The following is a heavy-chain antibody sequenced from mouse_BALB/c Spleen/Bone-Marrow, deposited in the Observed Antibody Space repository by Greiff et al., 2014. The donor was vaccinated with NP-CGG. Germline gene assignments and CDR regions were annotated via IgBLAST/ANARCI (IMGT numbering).Heavy chain of an antibody. Sequence: VQLKQSGPELGKPGASVKMSCKASGYTFPSYVMHWVEQKPGQGLEWIGHINPYNDGTKYNEKFKGKATLTSDKSSSPAYMELSGLTSEDSAVYYCAKGLAPDYWGQGTTLTVSS. J-gene: IGHJ2*01. CDR2: INPYNDGT. V-gene: IGHV1-14*01. CDR1: GYTFPSYV. CDR3: AKGLAPDY. D-gene: IGHD6-1*01.